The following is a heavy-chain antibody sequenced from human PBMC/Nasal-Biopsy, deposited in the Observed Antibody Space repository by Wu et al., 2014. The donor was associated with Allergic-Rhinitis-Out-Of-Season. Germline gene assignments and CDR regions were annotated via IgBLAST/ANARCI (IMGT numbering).Heavy chain of an antibody. V-gene: IGHV4-38-2*01. CDR3: ARGRWRGYYYYMDV. CDR1: GFTFSDYY. D-gene: IGHD1-26*01. CDR2: IHNAEGT. J-gene: IGHJ6*03. Sequence: LRLSCAASGFTFSDYYMSWIRQAPGKGLEWIGSIHNAEGTDYNPSLKSRVTISVDTSKNQFSLKLSSVTAADTAVYYCARGRWRGYYYYMDVWGNGTTVTVSS.